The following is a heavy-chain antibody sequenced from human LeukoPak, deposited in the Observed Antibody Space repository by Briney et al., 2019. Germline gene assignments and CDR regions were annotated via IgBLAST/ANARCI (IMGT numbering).Heavy chain of an antibody. J-gene: IGHJ4*02. CDR3: ARGGPLDSSSPAEFDY. CDR1: GGSFSGYY. V-gene: IGHV4-59*10. Sequence: PSETLSLTCAVYGGSFSGYYWSWIRQPPGKGLEWIGRIYTSGSTNYNPSLKSRVTISVDTSKNQFSLKLSSVTAADTAVYYCARGGPLDSSSPAEFDYWGQGTLVTVSS. CDR2: IYTSGST. D-gene: IGHD6-13*01.